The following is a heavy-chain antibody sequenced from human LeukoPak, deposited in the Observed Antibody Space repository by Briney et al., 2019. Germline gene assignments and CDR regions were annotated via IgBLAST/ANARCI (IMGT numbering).Heavy chain of an antibody. CDR2: ISYDGSNK. J-gene: IGHJ4*02. Sequence: GGSLRLSCAASGFTFSRYAMHWVRQAPGKGLEWVAVISYDGSNKYYADSVKGRYTVSRDSSKNTLYLQMNSLRAEDTAVYYCASHYDTSGYHYFDFRGQGTLVTVSS. CDR3: ASHYDTSGYHYFDF. V-gene: IGHV3-30-3*01. D-gene: IGHD3-22*01. CDR1: GFTFSRYA.